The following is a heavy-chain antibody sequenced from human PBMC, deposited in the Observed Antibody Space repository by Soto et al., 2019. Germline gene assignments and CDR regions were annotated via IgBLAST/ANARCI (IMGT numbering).Heavy chain of an antibody. J-gene: IGHJ5*02. CDR3: AGRTYYYDISGYSVWFDP. D-gene: IGHD3-22*01. V-gene: IGHV4-59*01. CDR2: IYYSGST. Sequence: SETLPLTCTVSGGNIISYDWSCIRQPQGKGLEWIGYIYYSGSTNYNPSLKSRVTISVDTSKNQFSLKLSSVTAADTAVYYCAGRTYYYDISGYSVWFDPWGQGTLVTVSS. CDR1: GGNIISYD.